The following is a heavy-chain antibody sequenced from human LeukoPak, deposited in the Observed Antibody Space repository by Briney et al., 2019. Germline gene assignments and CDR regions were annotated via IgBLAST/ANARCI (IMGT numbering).Heavy chain of an antibody. Sequence: GSLRLSCAASGFTFSSYGMHWVRQAPGKGLEWVAFIRYDGSNKNYADSMKGRFTISRDNSKNTLYLQMNSLRAEDTAVYYCAGTVVGATRPSPDYWGQGTLVTVSS. CDR2: IRYDGSNK. V-gene: IGHV3-30*02. CDR3: AGTVVGATRPSPDY. D-gene: IGHD1-26*01. CDR1: GFTFSSYG. J-gene: IGHJ4*02.